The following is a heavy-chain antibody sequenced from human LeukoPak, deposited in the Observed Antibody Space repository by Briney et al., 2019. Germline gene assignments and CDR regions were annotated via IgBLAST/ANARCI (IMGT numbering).Heavy chain of an antibody. CDR2: ISTGGDYK. Sequence: PGGSLRLSCAASGFTFSRYAMNWVRQAPGKGLEWVSYISTGGDYKFYADSLKGRFTVSRDNAKNSLFLQMDSLGAEDTAVYYCARSFCTSASCSKGYYYYVMDVWGQGTTVTVSS. D-gene: IGHD2-2*01. J-gene: IGHJ6*02. CDR1: GFTFSRYA. CDR3: ARSFCTSASCSKGYYYYVMDV. V-gene: IGHV3-21*01.